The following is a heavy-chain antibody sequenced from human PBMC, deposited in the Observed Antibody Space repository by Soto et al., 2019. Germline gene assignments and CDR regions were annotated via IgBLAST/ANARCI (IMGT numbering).Heavy chain of an antibody. J-gene: IGHJ6*02. CDR3: XXGPWGMDV. CDR1: GYTFTSYA. V-gene: IGHV1-3*01. Sequence: QVQLVQSGAEVKKPGASVKVSCKASGYTFTSYAMHWVRQAPGQRLEWMGWINAGNGNTKYSQKFQGRVTITRDTXXXXXXXXXXXXXXXXXXXXXXXXGPWGMDVWGQGTTVTVSS. CDR2: INAGNGNT.